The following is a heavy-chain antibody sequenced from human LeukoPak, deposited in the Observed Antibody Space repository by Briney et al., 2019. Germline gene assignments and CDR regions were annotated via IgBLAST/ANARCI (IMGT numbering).Heavy chain of an antibody. CDR2: ISYDGSNK. V-gene: IGHV3-30*03. J-gene: IGHJ4*02. Sequence: GGSLRLSCAASGFTFSSYGMHWVRQAPGKGLEWVAVISYDGSNKYYADSVKGRFTISRDNSKKTLYLQMNSLRAEDTAVYYCARSTSSLDYWGQGTLVTVSS. CDR1: GFTFSSYG. CDR3: ARSTSSLDY. D-gene: IGHD6-6*01.